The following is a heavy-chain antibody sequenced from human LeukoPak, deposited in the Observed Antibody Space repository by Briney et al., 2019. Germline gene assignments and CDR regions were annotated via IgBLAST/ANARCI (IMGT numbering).Heavy chain of an antibody. CDR1: GFTFSSYS. J-gene: IGHJ4*02. V-gene: IGHV3-21*01. Sequence: PGGSLRLSCAASGFTFSSYSMNWVRQAPGKGLEWVSSISSSSSYIYYADSVKGRFTISRDNAKNSLYLQMNSLRAEDTAVYYCARVMWMGWYFDSWGQGTLVTVSS. D-gene: IGHD5-12*01. CDR3: ARVMWMGWYFDS. CDR2: ISSSSSYI.